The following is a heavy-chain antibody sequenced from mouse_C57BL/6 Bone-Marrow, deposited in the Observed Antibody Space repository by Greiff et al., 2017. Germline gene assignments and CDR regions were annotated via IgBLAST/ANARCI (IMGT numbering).Heavy chain of an antibody. CDR3: AREGDYAVVDY. V-gene: IGHV1-69*01. J-gene: IGHJ2*01. Sequence: QVQLQPPGAELVLPGASVKLSCKASGYTFTRYWLHWVKQRPGQGLEWIGEIDPSDSYTNYNQTVKGKSTLTVDKASSTAYMQLSSLTSEDSAVDDCAREGDYAVVDYWGQGTTLTVSA. CDR2: IDPSDSYT. CDR1: GYTFTRYW. D-gene: IGHD2-4*01.